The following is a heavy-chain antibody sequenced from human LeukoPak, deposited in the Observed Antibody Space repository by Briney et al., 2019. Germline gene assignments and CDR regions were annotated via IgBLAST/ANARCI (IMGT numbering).Heavy chain of an antibody. V-gene: IGHV3-48*03. J-gene: IGHJ3*02. Sequence: GGSLRLSCAASGFTFSSYEMNWVRQAPGKGLEWISYISSSGSTTYYADSVKGRFTISRDNAKNSHYLQMNSLRAEDTAVYYCARDLDCSVGSCHSGDAFDIWGQGTMVTVSS. CDR3: ARDLDCSVGSCHSGDAFDI. CDR2: ISSSGSTT. D-gene: IGHD2-15*01. CDR1: GFTFSSYE.